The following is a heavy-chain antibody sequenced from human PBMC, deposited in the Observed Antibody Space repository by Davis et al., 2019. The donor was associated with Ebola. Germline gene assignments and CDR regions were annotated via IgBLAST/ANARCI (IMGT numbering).Heavy chain of an antibody. CDR3: AADGVTMIVGPTTLAEYFQH. CDR2: IYTSGST. V-gene: IGHV4-4*07. D-gene: IGHD3-22*01. J-gene: IGHJ1*01. Sequence: PSETLSLTCTVSGGSISSYYWSWIRQPAGKGLEWIGRIYTSGSTHYNPSLKSRVTMSVDTSKNQFSLKLSSVTAADTAVYYCAADGVTMIVGPTTLAEYFQHWGQGTLVTVSS. CDR1: GGSISSYY.